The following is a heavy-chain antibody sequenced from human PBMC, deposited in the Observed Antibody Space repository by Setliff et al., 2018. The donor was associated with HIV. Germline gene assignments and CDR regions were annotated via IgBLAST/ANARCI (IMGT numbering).Heavy chain of an antibody. CDR1: GYTFSSND. Sequence: GASVKVSCKASGYTFSSNDINWVRQATGQGLEWMGWMNPNSGNTGYAQKFQGRVTMTRDTSISTAYMELNNLKFEDTAVYYCAGARRDSYDRGRRNHYYIDVWGKGTTVTVSS. CDR2: MNPNSGNT. CDR3: AGARRDSYDRGRRNHYYIDV. J-gene: IGHJ6*03. V-gene: IGHV1-8*01. D-gene: IGHD3-22*01.